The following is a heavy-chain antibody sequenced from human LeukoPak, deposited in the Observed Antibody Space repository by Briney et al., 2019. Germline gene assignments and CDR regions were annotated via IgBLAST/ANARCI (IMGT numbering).Heavy chain of an antibody. Sequence: SQTLSLTCAISGDSVSSNSATWNWIRQSPSRGLEWLGRTYYRSKWYMDYALSVQSRLTINPDTSKNQFSLKLSSVTAADTAVYCCAREYGYSSGWATRAYDYWGQGTLVTVSS. CDR2: TYYRSKWYM. D-gene: IGHD6-19*01. CDR1: GDSVSSNSAT. J-gene: IGHJ4*02. CDR3: AREYGYSSGWATRAYDY. V-gene: IGHV6-1*01.